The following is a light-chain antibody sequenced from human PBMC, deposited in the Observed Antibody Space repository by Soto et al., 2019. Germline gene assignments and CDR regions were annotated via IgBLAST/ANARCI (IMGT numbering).Light chain of an antibody. V-gene: IGKV3-15*01. J-gene: IGKJ1*01. CDR2: GAS. CDR1: QSVSSN. CDR3: QQYNNWPRT. Sequence: EILMTQSPAPLSVSPGERATISCTASQSVSSNLAWYQQKPGQAPRLLIYGASTRATGIPARFSGSGSGTEFTLTISSLQSEDFAVYYCQQYNNWPRTFGQGTKVDIK.